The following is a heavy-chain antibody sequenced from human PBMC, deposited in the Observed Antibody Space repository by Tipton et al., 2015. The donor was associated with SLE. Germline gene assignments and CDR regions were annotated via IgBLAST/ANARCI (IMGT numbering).Heavy chain of an antibody. J-gene: IGHJ1*01. Sequence: SLRLSCSASGFMFDSYVMNWVRQAPGKGLEWVSAISDGGDKTYYADSVKGRFTISRDNSKNTVYLQMNSLRAGDTAVYYCVKDYVRGGDFPQYFKSWGQGTLVIVSS. CDR2: ISDGGDKT. V-gene: IGHV3-23*01. D-gene: IGHD4-17*01. CDR1: GFMFDSYV. CDR3: VKDYVRGGDFPQYFKS.